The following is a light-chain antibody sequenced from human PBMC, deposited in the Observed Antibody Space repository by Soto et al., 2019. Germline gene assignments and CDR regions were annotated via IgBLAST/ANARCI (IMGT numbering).Light chain of an antibody. CDR1: DNDVGRYDY. J-gene: IGLJ2*01. V-gene: IGLV2-8*01. CDR3: MSYVGGNSVA. CDR2: EVS. Sequence: QSVLTQPPSASGSPGMSVTLSCSGTDNDVGRYDYVSWYPQHPGKAPKLLIYEVSKRPSGVHDRFSASKSGNTASLTVSGLQGEDEADYYCMSYVGGNSVAFGGGTKLTVL.